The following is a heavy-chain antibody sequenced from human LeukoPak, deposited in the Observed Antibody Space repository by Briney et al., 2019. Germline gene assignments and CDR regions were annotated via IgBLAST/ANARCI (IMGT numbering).Heavy chain of an antibody. CDR2: IYYSGST. D-gene: IGHD3-22*01. CDR1: GGSISSGGYS. V-gene: IGHV4-30-4*07. Sequence: ASETLSLTCAVSGGSISSGGYSWSWIRQPPGKGLEWIGYIYYSGSTYYNPSLKSRVTISVDTSKNQFSLKLSSVTAADTAVYYCARASPYYDSSGYRSSLFDYWGQGTLVTISS. J-gene: IGHJ4*02. CDR3: ARASPYYDSSGYRSSLFDY.